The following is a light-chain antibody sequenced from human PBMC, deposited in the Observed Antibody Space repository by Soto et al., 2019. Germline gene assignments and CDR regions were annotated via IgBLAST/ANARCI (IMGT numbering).Light chain of an antibody. CDR3: QQYGTSPGIT. CDR1: QSFSSNY. CDR2: GAS. Sequence: EIVLTQSPGTPSLSPGERATLSCGARQSFSSNYLAWYQQKPGQAPRLLIYGASNRATGIPDRFSGSGSGTDFTLTISRLEPEDFAVYYCQQYGTSPGITFGQGTRLEIK. J-gene: IGKJ5*01. V-gene: IGKV3-20*01.